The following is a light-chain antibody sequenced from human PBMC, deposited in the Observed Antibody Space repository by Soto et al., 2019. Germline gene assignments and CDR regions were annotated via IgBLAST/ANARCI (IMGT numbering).Light chain of an antibody. Sequence: DLQMTQSPATLSASVGDRVTITCRARQSISKWLAWYQQKPGKAPKLLIHKASTLQIGVPSRFSGSGSGTEFTLTISSLQPGDFATYLCQQYSTSPYTFGKVTKLDI. V-gene: IGKV1-5*03. CDR2: KAS. CDR3: QQYSTSPYT. J-gene: IGKJ2*01. CDR1: QSISKW.